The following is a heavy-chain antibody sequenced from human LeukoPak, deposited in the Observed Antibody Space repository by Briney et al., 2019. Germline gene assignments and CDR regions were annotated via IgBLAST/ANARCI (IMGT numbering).Heavy chain of an antibody. CDR3: ARDLGYCTNGVCHTRFDY. D-gene: IGHD2-8*01. V-gene: IGHV3-53*01. Sequence: GGSLRLSCAASGFTVSSNYMSWVRQAPGKGLEWVSVIYSGGSTYYADSVKGRFTISRDNTKGSLFLQLNSLRAEDTAVYYCARDLGYCTNGVCHTRFDYWGQGTLVAVSS. J-gene: IGHJ4*02. CDR2: IYSGGST. CDR1: GFTVSSNY.